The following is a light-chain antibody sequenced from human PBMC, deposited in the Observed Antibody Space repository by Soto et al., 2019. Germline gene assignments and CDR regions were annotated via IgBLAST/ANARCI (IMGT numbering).Light chain of an antibody. CDR1: SSNIGNNY. CDR3: GTWASTLSGV. CDR2: DND. J-gene: IGLJ1*01. V-gene: IGLV1-51*01. Sequence: QSVLTQTPSVSAAPGQKVTISCSGSSSNIGNNYVSWYQHLPGAAPKLIIYDNDKRSSGIPDRFSGSKSGTSATLDITGLQTGDEADYYCGTWASTLSGVFGTGTKLTVL.